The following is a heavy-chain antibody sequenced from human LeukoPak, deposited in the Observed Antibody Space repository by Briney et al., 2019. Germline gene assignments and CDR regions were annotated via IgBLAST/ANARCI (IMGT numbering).Heavy chain of an antibody. V-gene: IGHV1-3*01. CDR3: ARDQSPCCTSMSCPPDH. D-gene: IGHD2-2*01. CDR1: GYTFTNYA. J-gene: IGHJ4*02. Sequence: ASVKVSCKASGYTFTNYAMHWVRQAPGQRLEWMGWINAGNGNTKYSQKFQGRVTITRDTSASTAYMELSSLRSEDTAVYYCARDQSPCCTSMSCPPDHWGQGTLVTVSS. CDR2: INAGNGNT.